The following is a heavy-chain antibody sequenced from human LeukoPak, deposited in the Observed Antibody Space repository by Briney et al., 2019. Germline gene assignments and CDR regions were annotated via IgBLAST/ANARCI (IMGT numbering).Heavy chain of an antibody. CDR1: GGSISSGDYY. CDR2: IYYSGST. D-gene: IGHD4-17*01. Sequence: SETLSLTCTVSGGSISSGDYYWSWIRQPPGKGLEWIGYIYYSGSTYYNPSLKSRVTISVDTSKNQFSLKLSSVTAADTAVYYCARVPVYGDLEEFVYWGQGTLVTVSS. CDR3: ARVPVYGDLEEFVY. V-gene: IGHV4-30-4*01. J-gene: IGHJ4*02.